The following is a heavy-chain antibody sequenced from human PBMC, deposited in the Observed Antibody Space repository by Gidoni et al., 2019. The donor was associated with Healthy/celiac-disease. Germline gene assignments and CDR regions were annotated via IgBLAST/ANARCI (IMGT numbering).Heavy chain of an antibody. D-gene: IGHD6-13*01. J-gene: IGHJ5*02. CDR3: VQQLDEHWFDP. V-gene: IGHV3-30*03. CDR1: GFTFSSYG. Sequence: QVQLVESGCGVVQPGRSLRLSGSASGFTFSSYGMHWVRPAPGKGLEWVAVISYDGSNKYYADSVKGRFTISRDNSKNTLYLQMNSLRAEDTAVYYCVQQLDEHWFDPWGQGTLVTVSS. CDR2: ISYDGSNK.